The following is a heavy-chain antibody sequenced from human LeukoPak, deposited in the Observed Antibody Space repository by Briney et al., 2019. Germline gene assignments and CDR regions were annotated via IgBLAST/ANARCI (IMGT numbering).Heavy chain of an antibody. D-gene: IGHD3/OR15-3a*01. CDR1: GGSISSGSYY. V-gene: IGHV4-61*02. CDR2: IYTSGST. Sequence: SETLSLTCTVSGGSISSGSYYWSWIRQPAGKGLEWIGRIYTSGSTNYNPSLKSRVTISVDTSKNQFSLKLSSVTAADTAVYYCARVDWGSNYFDYWGQGTLVTVSS. CDR3: ARVDWGSNYFDY. J-gene: IGHJ4*02.